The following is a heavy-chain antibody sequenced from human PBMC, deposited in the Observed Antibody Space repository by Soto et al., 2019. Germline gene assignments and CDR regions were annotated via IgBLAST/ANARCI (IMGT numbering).Heavy chain of an antibody. CDR2: VASSPEGYRT. CDR1: GFTFSAYW. V-gene: IGHV3-73*01. Sequence: GGSLRLSCAASGFTFSAYWMHWVRQAPGKGLEWVGRVASSPEGYRTTYGASVKGRFTISRDDSQNTAHLQMNSLKTEDTAIYYCNKFSGSSSAPAALGPGTLVTVSS. CDR3: NKFSGSSSAPAA. J-gene: IGHJ5*02. D-gene: IGHD1-26*01.